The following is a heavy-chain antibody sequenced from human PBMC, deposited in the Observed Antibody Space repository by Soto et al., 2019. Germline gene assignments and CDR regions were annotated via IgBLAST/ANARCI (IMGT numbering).Heavy chain of an antibody. CDR1: GGSISNSNYY. D-gene: IGHD1-7*01. V-gene: IGHV4-39*01. Sequence: QLQLQESGPGLVKSSETLSLTCTVSGGSISNSNYYCGWIRQPPGRGLHWIGSIFYSGSTYYNPSLKSRVTISVDTSKSQFSLKLSSVPAADTAVDYCAAGTESTQVAFDIWGQGTMVTVSP. CDR3: AAGTESTQVAFDI. CDR2: IFYSGST. J-gene: IGHJ3*02.